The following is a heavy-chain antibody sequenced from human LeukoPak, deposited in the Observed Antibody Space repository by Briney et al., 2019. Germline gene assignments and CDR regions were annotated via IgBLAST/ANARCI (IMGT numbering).Heavy chain of an antibody. CDR1: GYTFTSYG. CDR3: ARDHSYGDYPYYYGVDV. CDR2: ISAYNGNT. V-gene: IGHV1-18*01. Sequence: GASVKVSCKASGYTFTSYGISWVRQAPGQGLEWMAWISAYNGNTNYAQKLQGRVTMTTDTSTSTAYMELRSLRSDDTAVYYCARDHSYGDYPYYYGVDVWGQGTTVTVSS. J-gene: IGHJ6*02. D-gene: IGHD4-17*01.